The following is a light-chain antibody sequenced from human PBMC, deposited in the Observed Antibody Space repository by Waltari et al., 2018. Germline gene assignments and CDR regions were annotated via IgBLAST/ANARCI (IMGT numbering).Light chain of an antibody. J-gene: IGKJ2*01. Sequence: DIQMTQSPSSLSSSVGDIVANTCQADQNIRNKLNWYQQKPGKAHKLLITASSTLQSGVPLRFSGSGSGTDFTLAISSLQPEDFATYFCQQSHTTPVYTFGQGTKLDMK. V-gene: IGKV1-39*01. CDR1: QNIRNK. CDR2: ASS. CDR3: QQSHTTPVYT.